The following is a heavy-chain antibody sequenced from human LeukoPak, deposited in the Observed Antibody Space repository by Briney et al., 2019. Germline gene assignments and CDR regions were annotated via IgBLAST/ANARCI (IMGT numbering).Heavy chain of an antibody. CDR1: GGSISSYY. D-gene: IGHD6-19*01. Sequence: PSETLSLTCTVSGGSISSYYWSWIRQPPGKGLEWIGYIYYSGSTNYNPSIKSRVTISVDTSKNQFSLKLSSVTAADTAVYYCARGHIAVAGFDYWGQGTLVTVSS. V-gene: IGHV4-59*01. J-gene: IGHJ4*02. CDR2: IYYSGST. CDR3: ARGHIAVAGFDY.